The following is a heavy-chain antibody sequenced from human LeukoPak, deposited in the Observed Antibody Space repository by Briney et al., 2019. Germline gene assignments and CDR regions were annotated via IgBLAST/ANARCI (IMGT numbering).Heavy chain of an antibody. CDR1: GFTFSSYA. Sequence: GGSLRLSCAASGFTFSSYAMSWVRQAPGKGLEWVSAISGSGGSTYYADSVKGRFTISRDNSKNTLYLQMNSLRAEDTAVYYCAKVVVPAAARYYYYYYMDVWGKGTTVTVSS. V-gene: IGHV3-23*01. J-gene: IGHJ6*03. CDR3: AKVVVPAAARYYYYYYMDV. D-gene: IGHD2-2*01. CDR2: ISGSGGST.